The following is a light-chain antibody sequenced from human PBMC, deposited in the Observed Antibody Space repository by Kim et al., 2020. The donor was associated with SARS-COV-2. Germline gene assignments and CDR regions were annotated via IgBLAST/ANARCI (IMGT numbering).Light chain of an antibody. J-gene: IGLJ3*02. CDR2: YDS. Sequence: GKTARITCGGNNIGSKSVHWYQQKPGQAPVLVIYYDSDRPSGIPERFSGSNSGNTATLTISRVEAGDEADYYCQVWDSSSDHPWVFGGGTQLTVL. CDR3: QVWDSSSDHPWV. V-gene: IGLV3-21*04. CDR1: NIGSKS.